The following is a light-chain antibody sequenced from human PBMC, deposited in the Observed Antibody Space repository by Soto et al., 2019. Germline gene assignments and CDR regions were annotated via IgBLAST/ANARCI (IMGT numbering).Light chain of an antibody. CDR1: SSNIGAGYD. CDR3: QSYDSSLSGYV. Sequence: QSVLTQPSSVSGAPGQRVTISCTGSSSNIGAGYDVHWYQQLPGTAPKLLIYGNSNRPSGVPDRFSGSKSGTSASLAITGLQAEDEADYYCQSYDSSLSGYVFGTGTRSPS. V-gene: IGLV1-40*01. J-gene: IGLJ1*01. CDR2: GNS.